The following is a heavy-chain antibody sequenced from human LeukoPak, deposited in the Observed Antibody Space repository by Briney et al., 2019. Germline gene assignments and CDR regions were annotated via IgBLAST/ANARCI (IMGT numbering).Heavy chain of an antibody. Sequence: PSETLSLTCTVSGGSISDFYWSWIRQPPGKGLEWIGYIYYSGITNYNPSLKSRVTISVDTSKKQFSLKLSSVTAADTAVYYCARVSVDDYFDYWGQGTLVTVSS. CDR2: IYYSGIT. D-gene: IGHD6-19*01. CDR1: GGSISDFY. V-gene: IGHV4-59*01. CDR3: ARVSVDDYFDY. J-gene: IGHJ4*02.